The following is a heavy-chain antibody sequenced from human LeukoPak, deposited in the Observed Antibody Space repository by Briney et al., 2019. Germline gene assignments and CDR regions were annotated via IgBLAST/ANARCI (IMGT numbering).Heavy chain of an antibody. J-gene: IGHJ3*02. D-gene: IGHD3-3*02. CDR3: ARRCIFGVVHDAFDI. CDR2: IYPGDSDT. CDR1: GYSFTSYW. V-gene: IGHV5-51*01. Sequence: GESLKISCKGSGYSFTSYWIGWVRQMPGKGLEWMGIIYPGDSDTRYSPSFQGQVTISADKSISTAYLQWSSLKASDTAMYYCARRCIFGVVHDAFDIWGHGTMVTVSS.